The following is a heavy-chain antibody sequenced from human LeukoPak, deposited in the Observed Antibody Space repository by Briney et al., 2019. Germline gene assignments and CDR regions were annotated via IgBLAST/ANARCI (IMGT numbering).Heavy chain of an antibody. D-gene: IGHD3-10*01. CDR3: ARGLVRITMVRGVIAGRN. Sequence: ASVKVSCKASGYTFTSYDINWVRQATGQGLGWMGWMNPNSGNTGYAQKFQGRVTMTRNTSISTAYMELSSLRSEDTAVYYCARGLVRITMVRGVIAGRNWGQGTLVTVSS. J-gene: IGHJ4*02. CDR2: MNPNSGNT. V-gene: IGHV1-8*01. CDR1: GYTFTSYD.